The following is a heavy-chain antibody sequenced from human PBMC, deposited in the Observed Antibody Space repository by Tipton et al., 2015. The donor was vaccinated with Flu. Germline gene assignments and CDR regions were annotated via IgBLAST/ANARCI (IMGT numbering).Heavy chain of an antibody. CDR2: IYHTGST. Sequence: TLSLTCIVSGYSISSGYYWGWIRQPPGKGLEWIGSIYHTGSTYYNPSLKSRVTISVDTSKNQFSLKLSSVTAADTAVYYCARGIYISSSWYVGRGDPNKNDYCRQRTLVTVSS. J-gene: IGHJ4*02. CDR1: GYSISSGYY. CDR3: ARGIYISSSWYVGRGDPNKNDY. V-gene: IGHV4-38-2*02. D-gene: IGHD6-13*01.